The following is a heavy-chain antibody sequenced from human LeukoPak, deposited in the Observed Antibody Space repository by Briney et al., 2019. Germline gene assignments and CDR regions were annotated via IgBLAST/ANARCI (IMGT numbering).Heavy chain of an antibody. D-gene: IGHD3-10*01. CDR2: INHSGST. CDR1: GFTFSSYS. J-gene: IGHJ4*01. CDR3: ARTSSLKRKYYSTHFGY. V-gene: IGHV4-34*01. Sequence: LRLSCAASGFTFSSYSMNWIRQPPGNGLEWIGEINHSGSTNYNPSLKTRVTISVDTSKNQFSLKLSSVTAADTAVYYSARTSSLKRKYYSTHFGYWGQRTLVTVSS.